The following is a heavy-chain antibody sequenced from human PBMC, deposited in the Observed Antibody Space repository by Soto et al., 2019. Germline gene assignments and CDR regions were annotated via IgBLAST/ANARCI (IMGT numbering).Heavy chain of an antibody. J-gene: IGHJ4*02. Sequence: QVQLVQSGAEVKKPGSSVKVSCKASGGTFRSHAISWVRQAPGLGLEWMGGIIPMLETADYAQKFQGRLTITADESTSTAYMELSCLRSEDTAVYYCARVDDPGFYYSMDYWGQGTLVTVSS. CDR3: ARVDDPGFYYSMDY. V-gene: IGHV1-69*11. CDR1: GGTFRSHA. D-gene: IGHD3-22*01. CDR2: IIPMLETA.